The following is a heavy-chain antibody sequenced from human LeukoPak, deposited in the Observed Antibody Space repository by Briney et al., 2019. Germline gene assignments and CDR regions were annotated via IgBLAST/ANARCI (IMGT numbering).Heavy chain of an antibody. Sequence: GASVKVSCTASGYTFTGAYMHWVRQAPGQGLEWMGWINPNNGGTKYAQKFQGWVTMTRDTSMRTAYMELSRLKSDDTAVYYCARVPSGSYPGGYYGMDAWGQGTTVTVSS. D-gene: IGHD1-26*01. J-gene: IGHJ6*02. CDR3: ARVPSGSYPGGYYGMDA. CDR1: GYTFTGAY. CDR2: INPNNGGT. V-gene: IGHV1-2*04.